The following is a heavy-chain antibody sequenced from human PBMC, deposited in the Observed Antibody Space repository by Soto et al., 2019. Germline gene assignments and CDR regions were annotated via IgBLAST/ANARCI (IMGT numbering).Heavy chain of an antibody. CDR1: GFTFSSYG. D-gene: IGHD6-25*01. CDR3: ARWRRGYYGFHFDY. V-gene: IGHV3-33*01. CDR2: IQDDGSKE. J-gene: IGHJ4*02. Sequence: QVQLVESGGGVVQPGRSLRLSCVGSGFTFSSYGMLWVRQAPGKGLEWVAVIQDDGSKEYYADSMKGRFTISRDNSKDTQYLQMNSLRVEDTAIYYCARWRRGYYGFHFDYWGQGTLVTVSS.